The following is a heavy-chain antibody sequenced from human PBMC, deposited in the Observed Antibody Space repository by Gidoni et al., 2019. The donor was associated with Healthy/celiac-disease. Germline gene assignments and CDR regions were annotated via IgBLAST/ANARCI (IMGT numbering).Heavy chain of an antibody. J-gene: IGHJ4*02. CDR3: ARGYGDYVPYYFDY. V-gene: IGHV4-34*01. Sequence: QVQLQQWGAGLLKPSETLSLTCAVYGGSFSGYYWSWIRQPPGKGLEWIGEINHSGSTNYNPSLKSRVTISVDTSKNQFSLKLSSVTAADTAVYYCARGYGDYVPYYFDYWGQGTLVTVSS. D-gene: IGHD4-17*01. CDR1: GGSFSGYY. CDR2: INHSGST.